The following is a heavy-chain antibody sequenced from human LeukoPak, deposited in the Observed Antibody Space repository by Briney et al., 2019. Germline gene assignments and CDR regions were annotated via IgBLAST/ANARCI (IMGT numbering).Heavy chain of an antibody. D-gene: IGHD4-17*01. CDR1: GYSLSSGYY. CDR3: AREMTTVTYDY. J-gene: IGHJ4*02. V-gene: IGHV4-38-2*02. Sequence: SETLSLTCTVSGYSLSSGYYWDRIRQPPGKGLEWIGSLYHSGSTYYNPSLKSRVTISVDTSKNQFSLKLSSVTAADTAVYYCAREMTTVTYDYWGQGTLVTVSS. CDR2: LYHSGST.